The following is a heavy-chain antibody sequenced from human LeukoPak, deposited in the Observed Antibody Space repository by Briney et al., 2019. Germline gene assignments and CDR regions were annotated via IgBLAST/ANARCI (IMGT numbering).Heavy chain of an antibody. Sequence: SETLSLTCTVSGGSITAYYWSWIRQPPGKRLEWIGHISYSGTTKYNPSLKSRVTMSVDTSKNQFSLKLSSVTTTDTAVYYCARAISYYDNSGYSYYFDYWGQGTLVPVSS. CDR3: ARAISYYDNSGYSYYFDY. CDR1: GGSITAYY. V-gene: IGHV4-59*01. CDR2: ISYSGTT. J-gene: IGHJ4*02. D-gene: IGHD3-22*01.